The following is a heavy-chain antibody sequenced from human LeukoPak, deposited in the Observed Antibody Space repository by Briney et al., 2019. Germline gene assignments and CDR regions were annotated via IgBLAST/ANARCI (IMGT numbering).Heavy chain of an antibody. Sequence: GASVKVSCKASGYTFTANHIHWLRQAPGQGLEWVGWINPSSGGTNLVQKFQGRVTMTRDTSITTAYMELTRLRSDDKAIYYCARDLDTVAGSNRGQGTLVTVSS. V-gene: IGHV1-2*02. CDR3: ARDLDTVAGSN. CDR2: INPSSGGT. J-gene: IGHJ4*02. D-gene: IGHD6-19*01. CDR1: GYTFTANH.